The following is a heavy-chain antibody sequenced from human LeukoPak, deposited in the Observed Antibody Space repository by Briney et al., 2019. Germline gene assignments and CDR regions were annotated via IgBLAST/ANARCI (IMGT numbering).Heavy chain of an antibody. Sequence: PGGSLRLSCAASGFSFSNYWMHWVRQAPGKGLVWVTRMNSDGSATYYADSVQGRFTISRDNAKNTLYLQRNSLRAEDTAMYFCAKGPNYFDSWGRGTLVTVSS. CDR3: AKGPNYFDS. J-gene: IGHJ4*02. CDR2: MNSDGSAT. CDR1: GFSFSNYW. V-gene: IGHV3-74*01.